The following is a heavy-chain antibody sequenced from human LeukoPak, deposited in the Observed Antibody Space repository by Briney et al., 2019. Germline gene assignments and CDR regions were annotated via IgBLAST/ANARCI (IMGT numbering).Heavy chain of an antibody. V-gene: IGHV4-34*01. CDR2: INHSGST. J-gene: IGHJ5*02. Sequence: ASETLSLTCAVYGGSFSGYYWSWIRQPPGKGLEWIGEINHSGSTNYNPSLKSRVTISVDTSKNQFSLKLSSVTAADTAVYYCARGENRSGGSCYSGGLDPWGQGTLVTVSS. CDR1: GGSFSGYY. D-gene: IGHD2-15*01. CDR3: ARGENRSGGSCYSGGLDP.